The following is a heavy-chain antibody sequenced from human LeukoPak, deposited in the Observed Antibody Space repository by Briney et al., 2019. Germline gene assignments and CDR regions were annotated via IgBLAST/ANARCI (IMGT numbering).Heavy chain of an antibody. V-gene: IGHV1-3*04. CDR1: GYIFTTYA. D-gene: IGHD1-26*01. CDR2: INTGNGST. CDR3: ATLIVGLNAFDI. Sequence: ASVKVSCKASGYIFTTYAIHWVRQAPGQRLEWMGWINTGNGSTKYSQKFQGRVTITRDTSATTAYMELSSLRSEDTSVYYCATLIVGLNAFDIWGQGTMVTVSS. J-gene: IGHJ3*02.